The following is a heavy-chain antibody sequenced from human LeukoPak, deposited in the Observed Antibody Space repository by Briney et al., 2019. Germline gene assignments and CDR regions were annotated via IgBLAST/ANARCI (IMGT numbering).Heavy chain of an antibody. J-gene: IGHJ5*01. D-gene: IGHD2-21*02. CDR1: GFNFNDYA. V-gene: IGHV3-9*01. CDR3: AKGHQGDDTYNWFDF. Sequence: GGSLRLSCVASGFNFNDYAMHWARQVPGKGLEWVSGISWKSDSIHYAASVKGRFTISRDNAKNSLYLHMNSLRTEDTALYFCAKGHQGDDTYNWFDFWGQGTLVTVSS. CDR2: ISWKSDSI.